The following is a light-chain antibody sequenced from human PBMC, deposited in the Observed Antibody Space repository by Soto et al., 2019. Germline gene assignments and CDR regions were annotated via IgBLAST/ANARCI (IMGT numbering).Light chain of an antibody. J-gene: IGKJ1*01. CDR2: SAS. CDR1: QGIGNS. CDR3: QKYDSAPWT. Sequence: IQMTQSPSSLSASVGDRVIITCRASQGIGNSFAWYQQKAGRVPKLLMHSASTLLSGVPSRFSGSGSRTDFTLTISSLQPEDVATYYGQKYDSAPWTFGQGTKVEIK. V-gene: IGKV1-27*01.